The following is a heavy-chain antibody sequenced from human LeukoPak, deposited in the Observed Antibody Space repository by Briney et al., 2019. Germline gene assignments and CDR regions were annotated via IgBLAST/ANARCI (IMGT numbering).Heavy chain of an antibody. J-gene: IGHJ5*02. D-gene: IGHD3-22*01. CDR1: GYTFTSYG. CDR3: ARDPSYDSSGYPNWFDP. Sequence: ASVKVSCKASGYTFTSYGITWVRLAPGQGLEWMGWISAYNGNTNYAQMFQGRVIMTTDTSTNTAYVELRSLRADDTAMYYCARDPSYDSSGYPNWFDPWGQRTLVTVSS. V-gene: IGHV1-18*01. CDR2: ISAYNGNT.